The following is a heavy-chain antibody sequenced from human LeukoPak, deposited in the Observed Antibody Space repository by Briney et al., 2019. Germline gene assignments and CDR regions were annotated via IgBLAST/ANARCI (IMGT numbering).Heavy chain of an antibody. CDR1: GGSFSGYY. Sequence: PSETLSLTCAVYGGSFSGYYWSWIRQPPGKGLEWIGEINHSGSTYYNPSLKSRVTISVDTSKNQFSLKLSSVTAADTAVYYCARPRVPYYYGSGRRPRSDAFDIWGQGTMVTVSS. CDR2: INHSGST. J-gene: IGHJ3*02. CDR3: ARPRVPYYYGSGRRPRSDAFDI. V-gene: IGHV4-34*01. D-gene: IGHD3-10*01.